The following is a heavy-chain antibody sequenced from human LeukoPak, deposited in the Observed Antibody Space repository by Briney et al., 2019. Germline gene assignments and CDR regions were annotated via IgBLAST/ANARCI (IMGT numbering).Heavy chain of an antibody. CDR2: IYSGGST. CDR3: ARSKDSSGWYDY. D-gene: IGHD6-19*01. CDR1: GFTVSSNY. Sequence: GGSLRLPCAASGFTVSSNYMSWVRQAPGKGLEWVSVIYSGGSTYYADSVKGRFTISRDNSKNTLYLRMNSLRAEDTAVYYCARSKDSSGWYDYWGQGTLVTVSS. V-gene: IGHV3-53*01. J-gene: IGHJ4*02.